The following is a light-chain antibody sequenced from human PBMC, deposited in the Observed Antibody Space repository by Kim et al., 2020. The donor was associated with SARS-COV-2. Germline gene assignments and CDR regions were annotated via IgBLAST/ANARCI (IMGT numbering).Light chain of an antibody. CDR1: SSNIGSKA. CDR2: SNG. V-gene: IGLV1-44*01. J-gene: IGLJ1*01. CDR3: AAWDDSLNGYV. Sequence: GQRASIARYATSSNIGSKAANWYKRIPGTAPKLLIYSNGKRPSGVTDRFSGSKSGTAASLAISGLQSEDEADYYCAAWDDSLNGYVFGTGTKVTVL.